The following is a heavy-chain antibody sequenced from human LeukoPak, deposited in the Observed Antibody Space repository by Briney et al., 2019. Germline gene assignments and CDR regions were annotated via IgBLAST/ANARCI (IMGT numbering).Heavy chain of an antibody. CDR1: GFTFSSYY. Sequence: GGSLRLSCAASGFTFSSYYIHWVRQVPGKGLVWVSRINSDGRSTTYADSVKGRFTISRDNAKNTLSLQMNSLRAEDTAVYYCVRLGGVDPFDHWGQGTLVTVSS. J-gene: IGHJ4*02. V-gene: IGHV3-74*01. D-gene: IGHD3-16*01. CDR3: VRLGGVDPFDH. CDR2: INSDGRST.